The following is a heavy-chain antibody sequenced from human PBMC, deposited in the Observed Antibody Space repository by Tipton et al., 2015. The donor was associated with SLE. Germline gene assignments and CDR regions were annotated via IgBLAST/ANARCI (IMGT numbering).Heavy chain of an antibody. J-gene: IGHJ3*02. CDR2: IYYSGST. CDR3: ARGHERHYDSPNFDI. CDR1: GGSISGYY. Sequence: TLSLTCTVSGGSISGYYWSWIRQPPGKGLEWIGYIYYSGSTNYNPSLKSRVTISVDTSKNQFSLKLSSVTAADTAVYYCARGHERHYDSPNFDIWGQGTMVTVSS. D-gene: IGHD5-12*01. V-gene: IGHV4-59*01.